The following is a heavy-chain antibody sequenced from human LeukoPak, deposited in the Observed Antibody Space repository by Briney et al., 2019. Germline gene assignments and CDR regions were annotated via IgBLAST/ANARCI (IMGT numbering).Heavy chain of an antibody. J-gene: IGHJ4*02. CDR3: ARGDNSSGWYPRYFDY. CDR2: ISMSSSYI. V-gene: IGHV3-21*01. Sequence: GGSLRLSCAASGFTFSSYSMNWVRQAPGKGLEWVPSISMSSSYIYYADPVKGRFTISSDNAKDSLYLQMNSLRAEDTAVYYCARGDNSSGWYPRYFDYWGQGTLVTVSS. D-gene: IGHD6-19*01. CDR1: GFTFSSYS.